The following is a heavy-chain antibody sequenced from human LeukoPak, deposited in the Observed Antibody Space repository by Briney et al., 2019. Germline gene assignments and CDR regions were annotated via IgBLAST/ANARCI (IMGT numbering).Heavy chain of an antibody. CDR3: ARDIMDYYDSSGYSRGHYFDY. J-gene: IGHJ4*02. CDR1: GASISNYY. Sequence: PAETLSLTCNVSGASISNYYWTWIRQFPGKGLEWIGSVYHSGITNSATTNYSPFLKSRVTISVDTSKNHFSLRLTSVTAADTAVYYCARDIMDYYDSSGYSRGHYFDYWGQGTLVTVSS. CDR2: VYHSGITNSATT. D-gene: IGHD3-22*01. V-gene: IGHV4-59*01.